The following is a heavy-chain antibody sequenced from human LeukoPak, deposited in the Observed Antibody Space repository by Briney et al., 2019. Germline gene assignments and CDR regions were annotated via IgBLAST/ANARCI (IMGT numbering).Heavy chain of an antibody. V-gene: IGHV4-59*01. Sequence: PSETLSLTCTVSGASISSYYWSWIRQPPGKGLEWIGYIYYGGSTNYNPALKSRVTISEDTSKNQISLKLSSVTAADTAVYYCARVRGYYDSSGYDYWGQGTLVTVSS. CDR3: ARVRGYYDSSGYDY. D-gene: IGHD3-22*01. CDR1: GASISSYY. J-gene: IGHJ4*02. CDR2: IYYGGST.